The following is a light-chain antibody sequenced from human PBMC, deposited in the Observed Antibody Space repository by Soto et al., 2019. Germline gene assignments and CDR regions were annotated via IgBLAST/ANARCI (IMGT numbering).Light chain of an antibody. Sequence: DIQMTQSPSILSASVGERVTITCRANESVNIWLAWYQQKPGQAPKLLIQKASTLQSGVPSRFGGGGSGTEFTLTISTLQPEDFATYYCQQYHRSSRTFGQGTKVDIK. J-gene: IGKJ1*01. CDR3: QQYHRSSRT. CDR1: ESVNIW. V-gene: IGKV1-5*03. CDR2: KAS.